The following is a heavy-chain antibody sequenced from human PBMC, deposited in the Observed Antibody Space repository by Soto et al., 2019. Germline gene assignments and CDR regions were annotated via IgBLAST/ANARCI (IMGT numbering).Heavy chain of an antibody. J-gene: IGHJ5*02. CDR3: ARVSYKWLDT. CDR2: IYYSGST. Sequence: SETLSLTCTVSGGSISSGDYYWSWIRQPPGKGLEWIGYIYYSGSTYYNPSLKSRVTISVDTSKNQFSLKLRSVTAADTAVFYSARVSYKWLDTWGKGTRVTVSS. CDR1: GGSISSGDYY. V-gene: IGHV4-30-4*01.